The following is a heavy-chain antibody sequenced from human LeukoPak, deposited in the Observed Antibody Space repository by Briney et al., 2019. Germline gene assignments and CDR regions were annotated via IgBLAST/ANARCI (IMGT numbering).Heavy chain of an antibody. CDR2: ISSSGSTI. CDR1: GFSFSNYE. J-gene: IGHJ4*02. D-gene: IGHD2-2*01. V-gene: IGHV3-48*03. CDR3: ARETDSTLFDY. Sequence: GGSLRLSCAASGFSFSNYEMNWVRQAPGKGLGWVSYISSSGSTIFYADSVKGRFTISRDNAKNSLYLQMNSLRAEDTAVYYCARETDSTLFDYWGQGTLITVSS.